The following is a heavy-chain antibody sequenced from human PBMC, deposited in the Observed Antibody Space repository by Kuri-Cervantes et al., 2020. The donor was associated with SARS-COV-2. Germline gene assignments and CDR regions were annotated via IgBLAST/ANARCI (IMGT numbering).Heavy chain of an antibody. Sequence: SSVNVSCKSSGGTFSSYPISWVRQAAGQGLEWMGRIIPILGIANYAQNFQGRVTLTADKSTSTAYMELSSLRSEDTAVYYCAIGAVADHFDYWGQGTLVTVSS. CDR1: GGTFSSYP. CDR3: AIGAVADHFDY. CDR2: IIPILGIA. D-gene: IGHD6-19*01. V-gene: IGHV1-69*02. J-gene: IGHJ4*02.